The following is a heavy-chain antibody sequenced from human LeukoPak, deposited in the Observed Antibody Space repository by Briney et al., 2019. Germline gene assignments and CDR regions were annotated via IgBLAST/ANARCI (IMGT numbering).Heavy chain of an antibody. CDR1: GGSISSYY. V-gene: IGHV4-59*01. J-gene: IGHJ4*02. CDR2: IYYSGST. D-gene: IGHD6-13*01. CDR3: ARVTGYMTEDYFDY. Sequence: SETLSLTCTVSGGSISSYYWSWIRQPPGKGLEWIGYIYYSGSTNYNPSLKSRVTISVDTSKNQFSLRLSSVTAADTAVYYCARVTGYMTEDYFDYWGQGTLVTVSS.